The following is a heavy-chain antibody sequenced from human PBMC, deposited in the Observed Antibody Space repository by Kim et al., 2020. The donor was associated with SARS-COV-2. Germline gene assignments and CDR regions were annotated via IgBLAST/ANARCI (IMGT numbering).Heavy chain of an antibody. Sequence: ASVKVSCKVSGYTLTELSMHWVRQTPGKGLEWMGGFDPEDGETIYAQKFQGRVTMTEDTSTDTAYMELSSLRSEDTAVYYCATAVVVVPAAIYFDYWGQGTLVTVSS. CDR2: FDPEDGET. J-gene: IGHJ4*02. CDR3: ATAVVVVPAAIYFDY. V-gene: IGHV1-24*01. D-gene: IGHD2-2*01. CDR1: GYTLTELS.